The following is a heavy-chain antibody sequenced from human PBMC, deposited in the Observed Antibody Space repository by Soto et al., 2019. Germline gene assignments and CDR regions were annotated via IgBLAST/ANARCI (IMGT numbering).Heavy chain of an antibody. Sequence: GGSLRLSCAASGFTFSSYAMSWVRQAPGKGLEWVSAISGSGGSTYYADSVKGRFTISRDNSKNTLYLQMNSLRAEDTAVYYCAKDLGTMILGGDAFDIWGQGTMVTVSS. J-gene: IGHJ3*02. CDR1: GFTFSSYA. CDR3: AKDLGTMILGGDAFDI. CDR2: ISGSGGST. D-gene: IGHD3-22*01. V-gene: IGHV3-23*01.